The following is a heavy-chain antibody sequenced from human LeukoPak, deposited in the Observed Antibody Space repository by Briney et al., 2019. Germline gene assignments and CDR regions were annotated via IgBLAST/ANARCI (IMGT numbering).Heavy chain of an antibody. D-gene: IGHD3-22*01. V-gene: IGHV3-30*18. Sequence: PGGSLRLSCAASGFTFSSHGMHWVRQAPGKGLEWVAVISYDGSNKYYADSVKGRFTISRDNSKNTLYLQMNSLRAEDTTVYYCAKPYYYDSSGYYFFDYWGQGTLVTVSS. CDR3: AKPYYYDSSGYYFFDY. CDR2: ISYDGSNK. CDR1: GFTFSSHG. J-gene: IGHJ4*02.